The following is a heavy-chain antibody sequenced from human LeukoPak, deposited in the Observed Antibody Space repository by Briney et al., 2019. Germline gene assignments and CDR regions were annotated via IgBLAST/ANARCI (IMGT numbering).Heavy chain of an antibody. Sequence: SETLSLTCAVYGGSFSGYYWSWIRQPPGKGLEWIGYIYYSGSTNYNPSLKSRVTISLDTSNNQFSLRLHSVTAADTAIYYCATYTSGWYLSYWGQGTLVTVSS. D-gene: IGHD6-19*01. V-gene: IGHV4-59*01. CDR1: GGSFSGYY. CDR2: IYYSGST. CDR3: ATYTSGWYLSY. J-gene: IGHJ4*02.